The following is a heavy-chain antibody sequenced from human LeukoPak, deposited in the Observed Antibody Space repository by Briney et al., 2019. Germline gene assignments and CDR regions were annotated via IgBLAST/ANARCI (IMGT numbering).Heavy chain of an antibody. CDR2: IYYSGST. V-gene: IGHV4-59*01. J-gene: IGHJ4*02. CDR3: ARGRVDTAMVKDY. D-gene: IGHD5-18*01. CDR1: GGSISSYY. Sequence: SETLSLTCTVSGGSISSYYWSWIRQPPGEGLEWIGYIYYSGSTNYNPSLKSRVTISVDTSKNQFSLKLSSVTAADTAVYYCARGRVDTAMVKDYWGQGTLVTVSS.